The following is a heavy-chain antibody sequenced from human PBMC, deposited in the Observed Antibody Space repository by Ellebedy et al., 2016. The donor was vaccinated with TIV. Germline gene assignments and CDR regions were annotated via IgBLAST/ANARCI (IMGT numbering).Heavy chain of an antibody. CDR2: ILPGGGI. Sequence: PGGSLRLSCAASGFTFSGYTMNWVRQAPGKGLEWVSGILPGGGIVLADSVKGRFTLSRDNSENTVYLQMNSLRAEDTALYYCARSGNYGNYFDYWGQGALVTVSS. CDR3: ARSGNYGNYFDY. J-gene: IGHJ4*02. D-gene: IGHD3-3*01. CDR1: GFTFSGYT. V-gene: IGHV3-23*01.